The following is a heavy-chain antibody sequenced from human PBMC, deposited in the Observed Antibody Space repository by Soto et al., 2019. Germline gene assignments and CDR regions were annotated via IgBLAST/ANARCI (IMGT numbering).Heavy chain of an antibody. J-gene: IGHJ6*02. D-gene: IGHD3-3*01. Sequence: EVQLLESGGGLVQPGGSLRLSCAASGFTFSSYAMSWVRQAPGKGLEWVSAISGSGGSTYYADSVKGRFTISRDNSKNTLYLQMNSLRAEDTAVYYCEKVSTIFVYYYYGMDVWGQGTTVTVSS. CDR2: ISGSGGST. CDR1: GFTFSSYA. CDR3: EKVSTIFVYYYYGMDV. V-gene: IGHV3-23*01.